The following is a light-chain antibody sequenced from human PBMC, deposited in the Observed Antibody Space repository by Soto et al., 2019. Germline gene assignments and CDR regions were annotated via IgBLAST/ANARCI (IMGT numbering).Light chain of an antibody. CDR2: AAS. CDR3: LQFNTYPIT. CDR1: QGISSY. V-gene: IGKV1-9*01. Sequence: DIQLTQSPSFLSASVGDRVTITCRASQGISSYLAWYQQKPVKAPKLLIYAASTLQSGVPSRFSGSGSGTEFTLTISSLQLEDFATYYCLQFNTYPITFGQGTRLELK. J-gene: IGKJ5*01.